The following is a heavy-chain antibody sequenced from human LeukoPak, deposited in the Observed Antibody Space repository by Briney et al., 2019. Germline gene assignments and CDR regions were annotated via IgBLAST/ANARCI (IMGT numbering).Heavy chain of an antibody. CDR3: ARDGQLVLYYYYGMDV. D-gene: IGHD6-13*01. CDR1: GYTFTSYG. CDR2: ISAYNGNT. V-gene: IGHV1-18*01. J-gene: IGHJ6*02. Sequence: ASVKVPCKASGYTFTSYGISWVRQAPGQGLEWMGWISAYNGNTNYAQKLQGRVTMTTDTSTSTAYMELRSLRSDDTAVYYCARDGQLVLYYYYGMDVWGQGTTVTVSS.